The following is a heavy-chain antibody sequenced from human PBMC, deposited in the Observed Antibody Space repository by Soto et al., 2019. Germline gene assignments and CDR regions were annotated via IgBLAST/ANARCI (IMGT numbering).Heavy chain of an antibody. Sequence: SETLSLTCTVSGGSISSGGYYWSWIRQHPAKGLEWIGYSYYSGSTYCTQSLMSRVTISVDTSKNPVSLELSSVSVAVTAVYYCARGYSSSSARTVWGKGTLVTVCS. J-gene: IGHJ4*02. V-gene: IGHV4-31*03. CDR3: ARGYSSSSARTV. CDR2: SYYSGST. CDR1: GGSISSGGYY. D-gene: IGHD6-6*01.